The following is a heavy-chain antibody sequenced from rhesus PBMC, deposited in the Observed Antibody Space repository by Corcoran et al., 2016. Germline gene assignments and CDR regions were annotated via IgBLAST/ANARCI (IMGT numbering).Heavy chain of an antibody. CDR1: GFSLTGYG. CDR2: LTSANDKI. Sequence: DLVGPGGDLVQPGGSLRLSCVASGFSLTGYGLNWVRSAPGKWVEWVSGLTSANDKICYADSVGGRFTVSRDNSKNILFLQMNNLRFEDTAVYYCTKDLQYGAFDFWGQGLRVTVSS. D-gene: IGHD4-23*01. J-gene: IGHJ3*01. V-gene: IGHV3S5*01. CDR3: TKDLQYGAFDF.